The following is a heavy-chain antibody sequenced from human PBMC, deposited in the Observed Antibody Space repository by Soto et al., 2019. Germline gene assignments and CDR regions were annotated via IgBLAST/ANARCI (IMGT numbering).Heavy chain of an antibody. V-gene: IGHV1-2*02. CDR3: AREMGVIGAPGYTWFDP. Sequence: VQLVQSGAEVRKPGASVKVSCKASGYTFSDYYIHCVREAPGQGLEWMGWINPSSGGTIYTQRFQGRVTMTRDTSISTVYMELSRLTSDDTAVYYCAREMGVIGAPGYTWFDPWGQGALVTVSS. CDR1: GYTFSDYY. CDR2: INPSSGGT. J-gene: IGHJ5*02. D-gene: IGHD1-26*01.